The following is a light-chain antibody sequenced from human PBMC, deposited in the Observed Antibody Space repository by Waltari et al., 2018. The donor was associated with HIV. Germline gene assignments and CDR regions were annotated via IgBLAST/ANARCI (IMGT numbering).Light chain of an antibody. V-gene: IGLV1-40*01. CDR3: QSYDSGLRASV. J-gene: IGLJ3*02. CDR1: SPNIGAPYD. Sequence: QSVLTQPPSVSGAPGRSVIITCAGNSPNIGAPYDVHWYQQLQGAAPKLLISVNPDRPSAVRDRFSVSKSVTAASLAITVLQAGDEADYYCQSYDSGLRASVFGGGTKLTVL. CDR2: VNP.